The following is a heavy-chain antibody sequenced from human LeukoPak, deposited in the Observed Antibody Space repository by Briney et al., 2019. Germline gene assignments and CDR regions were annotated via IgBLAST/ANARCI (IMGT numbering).Heavy chain of an antibody. D-gene: IGHD3-3*01. Sequence: SVKVSCKASGGTFSSYAISWVRQAPGQGLEWMGGIIPIFGTANYAQKLQGRVTITADESTSTAYMELSSLRSEDTAVYYCAREHYDFWSGYYTPRYYYYYMDVWGKGTTVTVSS. V-gene: IGHV1-69*01. J-gene: IGHJ6*03. CDR3: AREHYDFWSGYYTPRYYYYYMDV. CDR1: GGTFSSYA. CDR2: IIPIFGTA.